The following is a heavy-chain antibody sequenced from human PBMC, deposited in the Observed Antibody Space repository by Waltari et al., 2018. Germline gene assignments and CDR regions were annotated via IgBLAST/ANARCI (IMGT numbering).Heavy chain of an antibody. CDR2: ISGNGGNT. V-gene: IGHV3-23*01. J-gene: IGHJ4*02. Sequence: EVQLLESGGGLVQPGGSLRLSCAASGFTFSSYAMSWVRQAPGKGLEWVSAISGNGGNTYYADSGKGRFTISRDNSKNTLYLQMNSLRAEDTAVYYCAKDGARVQLWLGGVDYWGQGTLVTVSS. CDR3: AKDGARVQLWLGGVDY. CDR1: GFTFSSYA. D-gene: IGHD5-18*01.